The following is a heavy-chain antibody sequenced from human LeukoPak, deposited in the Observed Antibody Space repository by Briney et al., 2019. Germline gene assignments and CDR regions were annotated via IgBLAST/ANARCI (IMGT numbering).Heavy chain of an antibody. V-gene: IGHV3-23*01. CDR1: GFTFSSYG. D-gene: IGHD3-22*01. Sequence: GGSLRLSCAASGFTFSSYGMSWVRQAPGKGLEWVSAISGSGGSTYYADSVKGRFTISRDNSKNALYLQMNSLRAEDTAVYYCAKDLTAHYYDSSGYSDYWGQGTLVTVSS. CDR2: ISGSGGST. J-gene: IGHJ4*02. CDR3: AKDLTAHYYDSSGYSDY.